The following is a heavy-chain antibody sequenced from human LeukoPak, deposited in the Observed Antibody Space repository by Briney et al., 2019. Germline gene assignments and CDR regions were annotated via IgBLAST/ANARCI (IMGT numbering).Heavy chain of an antibody. J-gene: IGHJ6*02. CDR3: AKRDFWSGYYYGMDV. D-gene: IGHD3-3*01. CDR2: ISGSGGST. CDR1: GFTFSSHT. V-gene: IGHV3-23*01. Sequence: GGSLRLSCAASGFTFSSHTMSWVRQAPGKGLEWVSAISGSGGSTYYADSVKGRFTISRDNSKNTLYLQMNSLRAEDTAVYYCAKRDFWSGYYYGMDVWGQGTTVTVSS.